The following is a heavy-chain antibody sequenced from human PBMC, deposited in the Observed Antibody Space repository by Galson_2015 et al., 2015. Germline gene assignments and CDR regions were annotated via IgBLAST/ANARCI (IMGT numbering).Heavy chain of an antibody. D-gene: IGHD2-15*01. V-gene: IGHV3-21*01. CDR1: GLTLSNYR. CDR2: ISRSSRYI. CDR3: AREGSGGSLDY. Sequence: SLRLSCAASGLTLSNYRMNWVRQAPGKGLEWVSSISRSSRYILHADSVRGRFTASRDNAKNSLYLQMNSLRAEDTAVYYCAREGSGGSLDYWGQGTLVTVSS. J-gene: IGHJ4*02.